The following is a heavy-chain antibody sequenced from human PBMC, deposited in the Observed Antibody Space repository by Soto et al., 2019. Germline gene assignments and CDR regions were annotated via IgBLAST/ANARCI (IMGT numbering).Heavy chain of an antibody. CDR1: GYTFTNYD. CDR3: ASWAGYSI. D-gene: IGHD3-9*01. CDR2: MRPNNGNT. J-gene: IGHJ4*01. Sequence: QVQLVQSGAEVKKPGASVKVSCKASGYTFTNYDINWVRQATGQGLEWMGWMRPNNGNTGYAQKFQGRVTMTRNTSINTAYMTRGSLRSEDTAFYYCASWAGYSIWGPGTLVTVSS. V-gene: IGHV1-8*01.